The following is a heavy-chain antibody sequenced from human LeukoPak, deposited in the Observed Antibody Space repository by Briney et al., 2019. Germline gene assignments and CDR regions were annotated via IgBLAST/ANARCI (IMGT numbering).Heavy chain of an antibody. V-gene: IGHV1-24*01. Sequence: GASVKVSCKVSGYTLTELSMHWVRQPPGKGLEWMGGFDPEDGETIYAQKFQGRVTMTEDTSTDTAYMELSSLRSEDTAVYYCATDLRRGSYYFFDYWGQGTLVTVSS. CDR1: GYTLTELS. CDR2: FDPEDGET. CDR3: ATDLRRGSYYFFDY. D-gene: IGHD1-26*01. J-gene: IGHJ4*02.